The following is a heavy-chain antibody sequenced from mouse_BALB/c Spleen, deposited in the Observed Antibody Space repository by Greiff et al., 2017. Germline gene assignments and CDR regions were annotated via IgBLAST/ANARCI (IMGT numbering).Heavy chain of an antibody. CDR1: GFTFSSFG. J-gene: IGHJ2*01. CDR3: ARRDYGSFYYFDY. Sequence: VQGVESGGGLVQPGGSRKLSCAASGFTFSSFGMHWVRQAPEKGLEWVAYISSGSSTIYYADTVKGRFTISRDNPKNTLFLQMTSLRSEDTAMYYCARRDYGSFYYFDYWGQGTTLTVSS. CDR2: ISSGSSTI. D-gene: IGHD1-1*01. V-gene: IGHV5-17*02.